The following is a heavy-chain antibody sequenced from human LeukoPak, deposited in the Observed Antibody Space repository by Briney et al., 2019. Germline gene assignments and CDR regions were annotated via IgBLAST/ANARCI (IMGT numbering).Heavy chain of an antibody. CDR1: GFTFSSYA. CDR3: AGIAVAHFDY. V-gene: IGHV3-30*04. Sequence: GGSLRLSCAASGFTFSSYAMHWVRQAPGKGLEWVAVISYDGSNKYYADSVKGQFTISRDNSKNTLYLQMNSLRAEDTAVYYCAGIAVAHFDYWGQGTLVTVSS. D-gene: IGHD6-19*01. CDR2: ISYDGSNK. J-gene: IGHJ4*02.